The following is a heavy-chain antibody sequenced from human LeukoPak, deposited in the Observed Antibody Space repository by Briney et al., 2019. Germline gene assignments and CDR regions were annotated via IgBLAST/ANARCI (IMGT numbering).Heavy chain of an antibody. CDR2: ICGSGGST. V-gene: IGHV3-23*01. CDR3: AKDFGYCINGVCYGTPFDY. J-gene: IGHJ4*02. CDR1: GFTFSSYA. Sequence: GGSLRLSCAASGFTFSSYAMSWVRQAPGKGLEWVSGICGSGGSTYYADSVKGRFTTSRDNSKNTLYLQMNGLRAEDTAVYYCAKDFGYCINGVCYGTPFDYWGQGTLVTVSS. D-gene: IGHD2-8*01.